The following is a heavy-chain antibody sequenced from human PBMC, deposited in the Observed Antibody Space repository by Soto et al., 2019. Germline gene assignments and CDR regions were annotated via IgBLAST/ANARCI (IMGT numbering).Heavy chain of an antibody. Sequence: QVQLQESGPGLLKPSETLSLTCPVSGGSVSSASYYWSWIRQPPGKGLEWIGPIYYSGSTNYNPSLKSRVTISVDTSKNQFSLKLSSVTAADTAVYYCARVVLGYCSGDGFPAFFDYWGQGTLVTVSS. D-gene: IGHD2-15*01. CDR3: ARVVLGYCSGDGFPAFFDY. J-gene: IGHJ4*02. CDR2: IYYSGST. CDR1: GGSVSSASYY. V-gene: IGHV4-61*01.